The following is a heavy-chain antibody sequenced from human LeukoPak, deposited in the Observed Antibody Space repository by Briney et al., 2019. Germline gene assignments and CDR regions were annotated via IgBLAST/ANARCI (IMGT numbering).Heavy chain of an antibody. CDR2: IIPIFGTA. D-gene: IGHD1/OR15-1a*01. J-gene: IGHJ4*02. CDR1: GGTFSSYA. CDR3: ANQEQGYRHLQY. V-gene: IGHV1-69*13. Sequence: SVKVSCKASGGTFSSYAISWVRQAPGQGLEWMGGIIPIFGTANYAQKFQGRVTITADESTSTAYMELSSLRAEDTAVYYCANQEQGYRHLQYWGQGTLVTVSS.